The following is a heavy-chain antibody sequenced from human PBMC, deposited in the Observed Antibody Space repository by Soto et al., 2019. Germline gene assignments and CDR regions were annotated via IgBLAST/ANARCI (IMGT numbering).Heavy chain of an antibody. CDR3: AHRPYCSGGSCYYYYYGMDV. Sequence: QITLKESGPTLVKPTQTLTLTCTFSGFSLSTSGVGVGWIRQPPGKALEWLALIYWDDDKRYSPSLKSRLTIPKHTYKNQVVLTMTNMDPVDTATYYCAHRPYCSGGSCYYYYYGMDVWGQGTTVTVSS. J-gene: IGHJ6*02. D-gene: IGHD2-15*01. V-gene: IGHV2-5*02. CDR1: GFSLSTSGVG. CDR2: IYWDDDK.